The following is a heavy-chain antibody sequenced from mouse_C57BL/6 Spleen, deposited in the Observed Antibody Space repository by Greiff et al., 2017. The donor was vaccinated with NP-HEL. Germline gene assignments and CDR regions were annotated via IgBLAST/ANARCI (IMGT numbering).Heavy chain of an antibody. CDR3: TREGYCYGRYYAMDY. J-gene: IGHJ4*01. V-gene: IGHV5-9-1*02. D-gene: IGHD1-1*01. CDR2: ISSGGDYI. CDR1: GFTFSSYA. Sequence: EVKLMESGEGLVKPGGSLKLSCAASGFTFSSYAMSWVRQTPEKRLEWVAYISSGGDYIYYADTVKGRFTISRDNARNTLYLQMSSLKSEDTAMYYCTREGYCYGRYYAMDYWGQGTSVTVSS.